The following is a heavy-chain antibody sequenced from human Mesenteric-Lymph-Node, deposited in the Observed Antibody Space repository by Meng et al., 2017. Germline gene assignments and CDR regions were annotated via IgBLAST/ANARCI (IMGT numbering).Heavy chain of an antibody. J-gene: IGHJ6*02. CDR2: IYYSGST. V-gene: IGHV4-59*01. Sequence: SETLSLTCTVSGGSISSYYWSWIRQPPGKGLEWIGYIYYSGSTNYNPSLKSRVTISVDTSKNQFSLKLSSVTAADTAVYYCARDRMVTGWFYYYGMDVWGQGTTVTVSS. CDR3: ARDRMVTGWFYYYGMDV. D-gene: IGHD2-21*02. CDR1: GGSISSYY.